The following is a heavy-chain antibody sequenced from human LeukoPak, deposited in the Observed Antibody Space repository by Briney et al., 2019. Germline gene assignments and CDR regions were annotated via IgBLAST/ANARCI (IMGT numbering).Heavy chain of an antibody. J-gene: IGHJ4*02. CDR3: AKCEPEYSIAWPDI. Sequence: SETLSLTCTVSGGYSISRSSYYWGWIRQPPGKGLEWIGSIYYTGSTYYNPSLQSRVTISVDTSKNQFSLKMKSLTAGDTAVYYCAKCEPEYSIAWPDIWGQGILVSVPA. V-gene: IGHV4-39*01. CDR2: IYYTGST. CDR1: GGYSISRSSYY. D-gene: IGHD6-19*01.